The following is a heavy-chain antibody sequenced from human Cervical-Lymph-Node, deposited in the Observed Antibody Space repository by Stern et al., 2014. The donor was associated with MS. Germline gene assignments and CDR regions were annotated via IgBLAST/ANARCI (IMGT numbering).Heavy chain of an antibody. CDR2: FHFSGNR. Sequence: QVQLQESGPGLVKPSETLSLTCTVSGGFIKSYYWSWVRQSAGKGLEWIGRFHFSGNRNYNPSLKSRVTLSVDTSKSQFSLKLTSVTAADSAVYYCARDGGFCTNRVCPKYYHSGMDVWGQGTTVTVSS. CDR1: GGFIKSYY. D-gene: IGHD2-8*01. J-gene: IGHJ6*02. CDR3: ARDGGFCTNRVCPKYYHSGMDV. V-gene: IGHV4-4*07.